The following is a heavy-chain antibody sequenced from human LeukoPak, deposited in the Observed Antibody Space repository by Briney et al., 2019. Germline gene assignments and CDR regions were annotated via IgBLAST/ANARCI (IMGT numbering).Heavy chain of an antibody. J-gene: IGHJ4*02. CDR2: IYTSGST. CDR1: GGSISGYY. CDR3: ARDSPEVGATNPFDY. Sequence: SETLSLTCTVSGGSISGYYWSWIRQPAGKGLEWIGRIYTSGSTNYNPSLKSRVTMSVDTSKNQFSLKLSSVTAADTAVYYCARDSPEVGATNPFDYWGQGTLVTVSS. D-gene: IGHD1-26*01. V-gene: IGHV4-4*07.